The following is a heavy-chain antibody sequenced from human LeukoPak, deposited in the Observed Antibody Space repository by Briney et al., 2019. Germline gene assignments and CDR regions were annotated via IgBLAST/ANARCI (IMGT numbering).Heavy chain of an antibody. V-gene: IGHV4-38-2*01. CDR2: IYHSGST. CDR3: ARGGGGYTKYGPDY. D-gene: IGHD4-11*01. Sequence: ASETLSLTCAVPGYSISSGYYWGWIRQPPGKGLEWIGSIYHSGSTYYNPSLKSRVTISVDTSKNQFSLKLSSVTAADTAVYYCARGGGGYTKYGPDYRGQGTLVTVSS. J-gene: IGHJ4*02. CDR1: GYSISSGYY.